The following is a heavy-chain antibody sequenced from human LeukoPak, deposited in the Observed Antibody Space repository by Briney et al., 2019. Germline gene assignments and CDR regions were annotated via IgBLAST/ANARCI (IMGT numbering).Heavy chain of an antibody. D-gene: IGHD3-10*02. V-gene: IGHV3-48*03. CDR2: IDSSASTK. CDR1: GFTFRSYE. CDR3: TRVLVTMSH. J-gene: IGHJ4*02. Sequence: GGSLRLSCAASGFTFRSYEMNWVRLAPGKRLEWVSFIDSSASTKYYADSVKGRFTISRDNAKNSLHLQMNSLRVEDTAVYYCTRVLVTMSHWGQGTLVTVSS.